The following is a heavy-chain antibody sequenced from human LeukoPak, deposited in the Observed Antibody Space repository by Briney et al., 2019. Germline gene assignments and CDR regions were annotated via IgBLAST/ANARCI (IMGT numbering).Heavy chain of an antibody. V-gene: IGHV4-34*01. D-gene: IGHD6-19*01. CDR1: GGSFSGYY. CDR2: INHSGST. Sequence: SETLSLTCAVYGGSFSGYYWSWIRQPPGKGLEWIREINHSGSTNYNPSLKSRVTISVDTSKNQFSLKLSSVTAADTAVYYCARGPPVAGSSSTRADYWGQGTLVTVSS. J-gene: IGHJ4*02. CDR3: ARGPPVAGSSSTRADY.